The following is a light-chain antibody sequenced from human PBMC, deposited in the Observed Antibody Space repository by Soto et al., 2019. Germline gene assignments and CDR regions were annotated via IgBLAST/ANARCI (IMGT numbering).Light chain of an antibody. CDR1: QSVFYSSNNKNY. CDR2: WAS. CDR3: QQYYSTPTWK. Sequence: DIVMTQSPDSLAVSLGERATINCKSSQSVFYSSNNKNYLAWYQQKPGQPPKLLIYWASTRESGVPDRFSGSGSGTDFTLNISSLQAEDVAVYYCQQYYSTPTWKFGQGTKVEIK. V-gene: IGKV4-1*01. J-gene: IGKJ1*01.